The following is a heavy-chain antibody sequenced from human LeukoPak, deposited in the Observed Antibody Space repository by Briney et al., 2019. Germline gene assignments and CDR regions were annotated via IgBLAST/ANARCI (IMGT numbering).Heavy chain of an antibody. CDR1: GYDFATYW. CDR2: IWPGDSDT. V-gene: IGHV5-51*01. Sequence: PGESLKISCKISGYDFATYWIAWVRQMPGKGLECMGIIWPGDSDTRYSPSFQGQVTISADKSISTAYLQWSSLKASDTAMYYCARLLHQGAFLEWSNPVGYWGQGTLVTVSS. D-gene: IGHD3-3*01. CDR3: ARLLHQGAFLEWSNPVGY. J-gene: IGHJ4*02.